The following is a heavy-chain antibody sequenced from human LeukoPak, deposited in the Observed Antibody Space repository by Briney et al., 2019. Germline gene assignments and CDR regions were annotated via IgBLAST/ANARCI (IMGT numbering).Heavy chain of an antibody. CDR3: ARQSSGNYLSRYFDY. D-gene: IGHD3-10*01. V-gene: IGHV3-33*01. CDR1: GFTFSSYG. CDR2: IWYDGSNK. J-gene: IGHJ4*02. Sequence: GGSLRLSCAASGFTFSSYGMHWVRQAPGKGLEWVAVIWYDGSNKYYADSVKGRFTISRDNSKNTLYLQMNSLRAEDTAVYYCARQSSGNYLSRYFDYWGQGALVTVSS.